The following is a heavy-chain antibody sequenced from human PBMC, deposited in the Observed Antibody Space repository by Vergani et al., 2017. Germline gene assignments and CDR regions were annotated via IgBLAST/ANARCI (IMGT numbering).Heavy chain of an antibody. CDR2: INHSGST. CDR1: GGSFSGYY. Sequence: QVQLQQWGAGLLKPSETLSLTCAVYGGSFSGYYWSWIRQPPGKGLEWIGEINHSGSTNYNPSLKSRVTISVGTSSNQFSLKLSSVTAADTAVYYCARDVGIAVRRDDWGQGTLVTVSS. J-gene: IGHJ4*02. V-gene: IGHV4-34*01. D-gene: IGHD6-19*01. CDR3: ARDVGIAVRRDD.